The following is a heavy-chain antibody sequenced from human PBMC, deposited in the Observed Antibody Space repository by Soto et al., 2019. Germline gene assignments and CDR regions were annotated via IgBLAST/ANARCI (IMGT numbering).Heavy chain of an antibody. D-gene: IGHD6-19*01. CDR1: GFPFSRCA. CDR3: AKRGGDSGWGDFDS. V-gene: IGHV3-23*01. J-gene: IGHJ4*02. CDR2: ISHSDHST. Sequence: EVQLLESGGGLVQPGGSLRLSCAASGFPFSRCAMNWVRQAPGKGHEWVSTISHSDHSTYYVDSVKGRFTVSRDNSENTRYLQMNSLRADDTAIYYCAKRGGDSGWGDFDSWGQGTLVTVSS.